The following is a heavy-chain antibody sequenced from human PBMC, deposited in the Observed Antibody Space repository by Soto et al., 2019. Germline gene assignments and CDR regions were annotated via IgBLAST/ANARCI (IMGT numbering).Heavy chain of an antibody. D-gene: IGHD6-13*01. CDR1: GGSISSGGYY. CDR2: IFYSGST. J-gene: IGHJ4*02. V-gene: IGHV4-31*03. CDR3: ATGEFEAAAALTY. Sequence: LSLTCTVSGGSISSGGYYWSWIRQHPGKGLEWIGYIFYSGSTYYNPSLESRVTISVDTSKNQFSLKLSSVTAADTAVFYCATGEFEAAAALTYWGQGTLVTV.